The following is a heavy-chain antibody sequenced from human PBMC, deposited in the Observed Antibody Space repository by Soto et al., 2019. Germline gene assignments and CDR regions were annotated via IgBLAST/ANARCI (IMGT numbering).Heavy chain of an antibody. CDR3: ARENGSYFFDY. V-gene: IGHV4-30-4*01. CDR1: GGSISSGDYY. D-gene: IGHD1-26*01. J-gene: IGHJ4*02. Sequence: SETLSLTCTVSGGSISSGDYYWSWIRQPPGKGLEWSGYIYYSGSTYYNPSLKSRVTISVDTSKNQFSLKLSSVTAADTAVYYCARENGSYFFDYWGQGTLVTVSS. CDR2: IYYSGST.